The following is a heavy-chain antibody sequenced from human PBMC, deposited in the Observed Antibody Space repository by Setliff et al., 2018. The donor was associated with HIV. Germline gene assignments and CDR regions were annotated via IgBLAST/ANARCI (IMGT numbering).Heavy chain of an antibody. CDR2: VNRGRRT. V-gene: IGHV4-39*07. D-gene: IGHD3-22*01. J-gene: IGHJ4*02. CDR3: AREIPYSYGGRGHPL. Sequence: TLSLTCTVSGGSISSTSYYWSWIRQPPGMGLEWIGEVNRGRRTNYNSSLKSRVTISIDTSRNQFSLTVSSVTAADTAVYYCAREIPYSYGGRGHPLWGQGTLVTVSS. CDR1: GGSISSTSYY.